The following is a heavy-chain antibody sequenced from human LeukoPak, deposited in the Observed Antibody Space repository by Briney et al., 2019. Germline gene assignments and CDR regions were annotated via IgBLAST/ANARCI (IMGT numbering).Heavy chain of an antibody. D-gene: IGHD6-19*01. Sequence: PSETLSLTCTVSGGSISSSSYYWGWIRQPPGKGLEWIGSIYHSGSTYYNPSLKSRVTISVDTSKNQFSLKLSSVTAADTAVYYCARARLVQVLDAFDIWGQGTMVTVSS. CDR2: IYHSGST. V-gene: IGHV4-39*07. CDR1: GGSISSSSYY. J-gene: IGHJ3*02. CDR3: ARARLVQVLDAFDI.